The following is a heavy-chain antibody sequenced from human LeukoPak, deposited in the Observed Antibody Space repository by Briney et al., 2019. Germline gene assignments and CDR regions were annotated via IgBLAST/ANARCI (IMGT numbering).Heavy chain of an antibody. D-gene: IGHD6-13*01. J-gene: IGHJ4*02. V-gene: IGHV4-39*07. CDR1: GDSISSSYYY. CDR3: AAQQLFQRFDY. Sequence: PSETLSLTCNVSGDSISSSYYYWGWIRQPPGKGLEWIGSIYYSGSAYYNPSLKSRVTISVDTSENQFSLKVNSVTAADTAVYYCAAQQLFQRFDYWGQGTLVTVSS. CDR2: IYYSGSA.